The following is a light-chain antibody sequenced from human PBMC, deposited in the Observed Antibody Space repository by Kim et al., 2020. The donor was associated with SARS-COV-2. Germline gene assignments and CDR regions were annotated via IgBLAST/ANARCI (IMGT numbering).Light chain of an antibody. CDR2: DNN. J-gene: IGLJ3*02. CDR3: GTWDSSLSAGV. Sequence: GQNVTISCSGSSSNIGNNYVSWYQQLPGTAPKLLIYDNNKRPSGIPDRFSGSKSGTSATLGITGLQTGDEADYYCGTWDSSLSAGVFGGGTQLTVL. CDR1: SSNIGNNY. V-gene: IGLV1-51*01.